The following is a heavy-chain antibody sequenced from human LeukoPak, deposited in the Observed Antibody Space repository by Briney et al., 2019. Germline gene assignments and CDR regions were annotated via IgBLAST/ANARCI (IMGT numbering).Heavy chain of an antibody. J-gene: IGHJ4*02. CDR3: AKGQGGYSYIDY. CDR1: GFSFSSYG. V-gene: IGHV3-30*02. CDR2: IRYDGSNK. Sequence: GGSLRLSCAASGFSFSSYGMHWVRQAPGKGLEWVAFIRYDGSNKYYADSVKGRFTISRDNSKNTLYLQMNSLRTKDTAVYYCAKGQGGYSYIDYWGQGTLVTVSS. D-gene: IGHD5-18*01.